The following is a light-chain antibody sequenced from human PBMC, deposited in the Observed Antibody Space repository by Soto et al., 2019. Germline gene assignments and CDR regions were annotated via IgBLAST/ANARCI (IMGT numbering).Light chain of an antibody. Sequence: IVMTQSPATLSVSPGERATPSCRASQTIDNKLAWYQQRPGQAPRLLIYGAPIRATGIPARFSGSGSGTEFTLTISGLQSEDFGVYYCQQYKDWRTFGQGTKVDIK. CDR2: GAP. J-gene: IGKJ1*01. CDR1: QTIDNK. V-gene: IGKV3-15*01. CDR3: QQYKDWRT.